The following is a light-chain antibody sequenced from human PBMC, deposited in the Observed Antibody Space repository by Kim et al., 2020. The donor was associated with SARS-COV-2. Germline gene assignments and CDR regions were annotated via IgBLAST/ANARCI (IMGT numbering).Light chain of an antibody. CDR3: QQRSNWRGT. V-gene: IGKV3-11*01. CDR1: QSVSSY. CDR2: DAS. Sequence: SPGERAPLSCRASQSVSSYLAWYQQKPGQAPRLLIYDASTRATGTPARFSGSGSGTDFTLTISSLEPEDFAVYYCQQRSNWRGTFGGGTKVDIK. J-gene: IGKJ4*01.